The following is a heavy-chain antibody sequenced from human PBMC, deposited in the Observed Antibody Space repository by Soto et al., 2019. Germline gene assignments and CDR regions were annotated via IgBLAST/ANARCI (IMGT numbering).Heavy chain of an antibody. V-gene: IGHV4-34*01. Sequence: SETLSLTCAVYGGSFSGYYWSWIRQPPGKGLEWIGEINHSGSTNYNPSLKSRVTISVDTSKNQFSLKLSSVTAADTAVYYCARGMGYYGSGSYYDRYYYYGMDVWGQGTTVTVSS. CDR2: INHSGST. J-gene: IGHJ6*02. CDR3: ARGMGYYGSGSYYDRYYYYGMDV. D-gene: IGHD3-10*01. CDR1: GGSFSGYY.